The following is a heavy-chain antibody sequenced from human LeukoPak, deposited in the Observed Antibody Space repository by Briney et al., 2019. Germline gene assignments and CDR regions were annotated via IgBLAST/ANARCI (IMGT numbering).Heavy chain of an antibody. CDR3: ASRRRDRYYYDSSGTTGY. CDR2: IYSGGST. D-gene: IGHD3-22*01. J-gene: IGHJ4*02. CDR1: GFTVSSNY. Sequence: GGSLRLSCAASGFTVSSNYMSWVRQAPGKGLEWVSVIYSGGSTYYADSVKGRFTISRDNSKNTLYLQMNSLRAEDTAVYYCASRRRDRYYYDSSGTTGYWGQGTLVTVSS. V-gene: IGHV3-66*01.